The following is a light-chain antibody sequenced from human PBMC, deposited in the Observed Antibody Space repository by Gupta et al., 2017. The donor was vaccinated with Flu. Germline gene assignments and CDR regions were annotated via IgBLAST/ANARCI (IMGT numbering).Light chain of an antibody. V-gene: IGKV1-5*03. CDR1: QSLSNL. CDR2: TGS. CDR3: QQHKSFPLT. J-gene: IGKJ4*01. Sequence: PSTLSASVGDRVTITCRASQSLSNLLDWYQQKPGKAPKLLIYTGSRLETGVPSRFSGSGSGTEFTLTISSLQPDDFATYYCQQHKSFPLTFGGGTKVEIK.